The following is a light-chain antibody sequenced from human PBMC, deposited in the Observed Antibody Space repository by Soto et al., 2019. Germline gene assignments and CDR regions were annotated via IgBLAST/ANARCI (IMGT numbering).Light chain of an antibody. CDR3: QQSYSIPWT. CDR2: AAS. V-gene: IGKV1-39*01. J-gene: IGKJ1*01. Sequence: DIQMTQSPSSLSASVGDRVTITCRATQSISNFLNWYQQKPGKVPNLLIYAASSLQSGVPLRFSGSGSGTDFTLTISSLPPEEFATYYCQQSYSIPWTFGQGTKVEIK. CDR1: QSISNF.